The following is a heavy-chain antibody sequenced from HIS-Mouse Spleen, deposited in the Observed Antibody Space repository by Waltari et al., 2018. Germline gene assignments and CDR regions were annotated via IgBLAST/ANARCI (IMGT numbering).Heavy chain of an antibody. CDR1: GYTFTGYY. J-gene: IGHJ5*02. CDR2: INPNSGGT. CDR3: ARTPATKWELLHVSRDWFDP. Sequence: QVQLVQSGAEVKKPGASVKVSCKASGYTFTGYYMHWVRQPPGQGPEWMGWINPNSGGTNYAQKFQGRVTMTRDTSISTAYMELSRLRSDDTAVYYCARTPATKWELLHVSRDWFDPWGQGTLVTVSS. V-gene: IGHV1-2*02. D-gene: IGHD1-26*01.